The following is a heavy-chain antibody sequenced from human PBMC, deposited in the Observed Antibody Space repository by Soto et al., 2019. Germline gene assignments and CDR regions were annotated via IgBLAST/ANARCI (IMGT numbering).Heavy chain of an antibody. D-gene: IGHD6-6*01. CDR2: INHSGST. J-gene: IGHJ4*02. CDR1: GGSFSGYY. CDR3: ARRRLAARWAYFDY. Sequence: PSETLSLTCAVYGGSFSGYYWSWIRQPPGKGLEWIGEINHSGSTNYNPSLKSRVTISVDTSKNQFSLKLSSVTAADTAVYYCARRRLAARWAYFDYWGQGTLVTVSS. V-gene: IGHV4-34*01.